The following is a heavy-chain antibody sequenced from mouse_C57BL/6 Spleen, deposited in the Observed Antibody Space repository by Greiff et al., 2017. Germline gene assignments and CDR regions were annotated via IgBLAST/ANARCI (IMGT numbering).Heavy chain of an antibody. CDR1: GYAFSSSW. J-gene: IGHJ1*03. Sequence: QVQLQQSGPELVKPGASVKISCKASGYAFSSSWMNWVKQRPGKGLEWIGRIYPGDGDTNYNGKFKGKATLTADKSSSTAYMQLSSLTSEDSAVYFCARDYGNPSYWYFDVWGTGTTVTVSS. CDR2: IYPGDGDT. CDR3: ARDYGNPSYWYFDV. D-gene: IGHD2-1*01. V-gene: IGHV1-82*01.